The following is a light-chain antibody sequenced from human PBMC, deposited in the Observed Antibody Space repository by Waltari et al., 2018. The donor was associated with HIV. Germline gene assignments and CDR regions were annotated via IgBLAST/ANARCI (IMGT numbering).Light chain of an antibody. Sequence: QSALPQPASVSGSPCQSITISCTGTSSDVCGYNYFSCYQQHQGKAPKLMIYDVSTRPSGVSNRFSGSKSGNTASLTISGLQAEDEADYYCCSYAGSSTYVVGTGTKVTVL. V-gene: IGLV2-23*02. CDR2: DVS. CDR1: SSDVCGYNY. CDR3: CSYAGSSTYV. J-gene: IGLJ1*01.